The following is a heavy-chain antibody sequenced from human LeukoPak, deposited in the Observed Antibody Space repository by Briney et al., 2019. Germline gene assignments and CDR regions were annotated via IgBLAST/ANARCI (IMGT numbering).Heavy chain of an antibody. CDR1: GFTFSSYA. D-gene: IGHD6-13*01. V-gene: IGHV3-23*01. CDR2: ISGSGGST. CDR3: AKSHDSSSWYSPSPDY. Sequence: GGSLRLSCAASGFTFSSYAMSWVRQAPGKGLEWVSAISGSGGSTYYADSVKGRFTISRDNSKNTLYLQMNSLRAEDTAVYCCAKSHDSSSWYSPSPDYWGQGTLVTVSS. J-gene: IGHJ4*02.